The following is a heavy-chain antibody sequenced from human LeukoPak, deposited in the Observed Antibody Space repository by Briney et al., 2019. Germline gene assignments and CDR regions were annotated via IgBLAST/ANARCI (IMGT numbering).Heavy chain of an antibody. CDR2: IYYSGST. CDR3: ARQDYYQLNFDY. CDR1: GGSISSYY. D-gene: IGHD3-10*01. Sequence: PSETLSLTCTVSGGSISSYYWSWIRQPPGKGLEWIGYIYYSGSTNYNPSLKSRVTISVDTSKNQFSLKLSSVTAADTAVYYCARQDYYQLNFDYWGQGTLVTVSS. J-gene: IGHJ4*02. V-gene: IGHV4-59*01.